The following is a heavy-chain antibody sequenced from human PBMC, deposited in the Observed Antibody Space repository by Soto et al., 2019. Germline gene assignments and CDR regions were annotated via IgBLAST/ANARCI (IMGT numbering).Heavy chain of an antibody. J-gene: IGHJ5*02. CDR3: ETDDSGRNTRAFDT. Sequence: PSETLSLTCTVSGDFISYYSWAWIRQSAGKGLEWIGRVYSTGTIFYNPSLKSRATMSVDTSKNQFSLKLTSVNAADTAVYYCETDDSGRNTRAFDTWGQGTLVTVSS. CDR1: GDFISYYS. D-gene: IGHD2-21*02. V-gene: IGHV4-4*07. CDR2: VYSTGTI.